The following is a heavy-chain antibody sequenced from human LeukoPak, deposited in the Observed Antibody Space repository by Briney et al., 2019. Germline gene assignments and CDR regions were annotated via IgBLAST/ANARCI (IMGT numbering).Heavy chain of an antibody. CDR2: ISGGGTTT. J-gene: IGHJ1*01. CDR1: GFIFSNYA. CDR3: ARDLDDYNGLPPIFQY. D-gene: IGHD5-24*01. V-gene: IGHV3-23*01. Sequence: PGGSLRLSCAASGFIFSNYAMSWVRQAPGKGLEWVSAISGGGTTTYSADSVKGRFTISRDNSKNMLYLQMNFLRAEDTAVYYCARDLDDYNGLPPIFQYRGQGTQVTVSS.